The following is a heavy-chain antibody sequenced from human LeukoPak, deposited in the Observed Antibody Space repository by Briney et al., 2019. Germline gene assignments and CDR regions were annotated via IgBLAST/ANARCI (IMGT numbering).Heavy chain of an antibody. V-gene: IGHV1-2*02. CDR1: GYTFSSYG. CDR3: ARELGSSSPENFDY. Sequence: ASVKVSCKASGYTFSSYGISWVRQAPGQGLEWMGWINPNSGGTNYAQKFQGRVTMTRDTSISTAYMELSRLRSDDTAVYYCARELGSSSPENFDYWGQGTLVTVSS. D-gene: IGHD6-13*01. CDR2: INPNSGGT. J-gene: IGHJ4*02.